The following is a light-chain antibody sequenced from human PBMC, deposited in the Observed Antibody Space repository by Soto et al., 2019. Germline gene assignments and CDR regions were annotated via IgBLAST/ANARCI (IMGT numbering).Light chain of an antibody. Sequence: QSVLTQPASVSGSPGQSITISCTGTISDVGGYDYVSWYQQHPGKAPKLMIYDVSNRPSGVSNRFSGSKSGHTASLTISGLQAEDEADYYCSSYTTSDNYVFGPGTKVTVL. V-gene: IGLV2-14*01. CDR1: ISDVGGYDY. J-gene: IGLJ1*01. CDR3: SSYTTSDNYV. CDR2: DVS.